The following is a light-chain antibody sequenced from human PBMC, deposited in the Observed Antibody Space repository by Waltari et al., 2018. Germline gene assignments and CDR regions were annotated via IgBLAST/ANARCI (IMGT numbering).Light chain of an antibody. CDR3: QQYDFYSLT. J-gene: IGKJ4*01. CDR1: HTNNNY. Sequence: DIQMTQSPSTLSASEGDRVPITCRARHTNNNYLAWYQQKPGKAPKLVIYDASSLESGVPSRFSGSGSGTEFTLTISSLQPDDFATYYCQQYDFYSLTFGGGTRVEIK. CDR2: DAS. V-gene: IGKV1-5*01.